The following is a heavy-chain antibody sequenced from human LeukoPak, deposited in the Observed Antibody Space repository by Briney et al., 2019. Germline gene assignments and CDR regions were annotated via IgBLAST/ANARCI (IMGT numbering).Heavy chain of an antibody. Sequence: GGSLRLSCAASGFTLSSYWMHWVRQAPGKGLVWVSRIKSDGRTDYADSVKGRFTISRDNAKNTVSLQMNSLRAEDTGVYYCARAPSEIGGYYPEYFRHWGQGTLVIVSS. D-gene: IGHD3-22*01. CDR2: IKSDGRT. CDR1: GFTLSSYW. CDR3: ARAPSEIGGYYPEYFRH. V-gene: IGHV3-74*01. J-gene: IGHJ1*01.